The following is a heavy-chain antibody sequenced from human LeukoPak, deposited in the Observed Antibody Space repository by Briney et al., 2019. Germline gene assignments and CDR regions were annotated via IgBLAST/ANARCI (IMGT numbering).Heavy chain of an antibody. D-gene: IGHD3-22*01. V-gene: IGHV3-15*01. CDR2: IKSKTDGGTT. Sequence: GGSLRLSYAASGFTFSNAWMSWVRQAPGKGLEWVGRIKSKTDGGTTDYAAPVKGRFTISRDDSKNTLYLQMNSLKTEDTAVYYCTTLPLETYYYDSSGYPPPDYWGQGTLVTVSS. J-gene: IGHJ4*02. CDR1: GFTFSNAW. CDR3: TTLPLETYYYDSSGYPPPDY.